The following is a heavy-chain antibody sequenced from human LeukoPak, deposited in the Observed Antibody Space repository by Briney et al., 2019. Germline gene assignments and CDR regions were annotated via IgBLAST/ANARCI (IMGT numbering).Heavy chain of an antibody. D-gene: IGHD5-24*01. CDR3: ARARDGYVLDY. CDR2: INTGKGNT. J-gene: IGHJ4*02. Sequence: ASVKVSCKASGYTFTDYAMHWVRQAPGERLEWMGWINTGKGNTKYSQKFQGRVTITMDTSASTAYMELSSLRSEDTAVYYCARARDGYVLDYWGQGTLVTVSS. CDR1: GYTFTDYA. V-gene: IGHV1-3*04.